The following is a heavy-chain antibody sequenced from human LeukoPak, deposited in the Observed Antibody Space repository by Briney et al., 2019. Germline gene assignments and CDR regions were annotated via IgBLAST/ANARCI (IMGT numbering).Heavy chain of an antibody. V-gene: IGHV4-39*07. CDR2: IYYSGST. D-gene: IGHD5-18*01. CDR1: GGSISSSSYY. J-gene: IGHJ6*02. Sequence: SETLSLTCTVSGGSISSSSYYWGWIRQPPGKGLEWIGSIYYSGSTYYNPSLKSRVTISVDTSKNQFSLKLSSVTAADTAVYYCAREDTAMEYYGMDVWGQGTTVTVSS. CDR3: AREDTAMEYYGMDV.